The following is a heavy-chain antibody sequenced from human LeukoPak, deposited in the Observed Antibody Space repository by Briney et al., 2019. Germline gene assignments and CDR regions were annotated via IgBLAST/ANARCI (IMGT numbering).Heavy chain of an antibody. D-gene: IGHD4-17*01. V-gene: IGHV3-74*01. CDR1: GFTPSTYW. CDR2: INSDGSST. Sequence: PGGSLRLSCAASGFTPSTYWIHWVRHAPGKGLMWVSRINSDGSSTSYADSVKGRFTISRDNAKNTVYLHMNSLKVEDTAVYYCARSYYGDYEDFWGQGTLVAVSS. J-gene: IGHJ4*02. CDR3: ARSYYGDYEDF.